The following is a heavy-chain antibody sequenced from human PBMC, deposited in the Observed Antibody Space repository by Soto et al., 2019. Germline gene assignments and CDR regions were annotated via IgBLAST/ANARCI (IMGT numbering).Heavy chain of an antibody. J-gene: IGHJ4*02. CDR1: GFTFTDYY. Sequence: ASVKVSCKASGFTFTDYYLHWVRQAPGQGLEWLGWINPNSGGTNYAQKFQGRVTMTRDTSISTAYMELSRLTSDDTAVYYCARGVAARRPIDYWGQGTLVTVS. CDR3: ARGVAARRPIDY. V-gene: IGHV1-2*02. D-gene: IGHD6-6*01. CDR2: INPNSGGT.